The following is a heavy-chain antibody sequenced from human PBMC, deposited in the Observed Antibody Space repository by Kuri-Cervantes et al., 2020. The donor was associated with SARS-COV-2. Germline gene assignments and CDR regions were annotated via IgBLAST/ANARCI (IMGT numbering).Heavy chain of an antibody. CDR3: ARDPYCSSTSCYTGYYYYGMDV. CDR2: ISSSSTI. Sequence: GGSLRLPCAASGFTFSSYSMNWVRQAPGKGREWVSYISSSSTIYYADSVKGRFTISRDNAKNSLYLQMNSLRAEDTAVYYCARDPYCSSTSCYTGYYYYGMDVWGQGTTVTVSS. V-gene: IGHV3-48*01. CDR1: GFTFSSYS. J-gene: IGHJ6*02. D-gene: IGHD2-2*02.